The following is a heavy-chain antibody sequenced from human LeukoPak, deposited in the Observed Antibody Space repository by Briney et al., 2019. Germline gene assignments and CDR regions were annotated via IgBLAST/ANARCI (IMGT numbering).Heavy chain of an antibody. J-gene: IGHJ6*03. CDR1: GFTFTTYN. V-gene: IGHV3-21*01. CDR2: ITSSSSYT. Sequence: GGSLRLSCAASGFTFTTYNMNWVRQAPGKRLEWVSSITSSSSYTFYADSVKGRFTISRDNSKNTLYLQMNSLRAEDTAVYYCARDPSLKYNFYYYMDVWGKGTTVTVSS. CDR3: ARDPSLKYNFYYYMDV.